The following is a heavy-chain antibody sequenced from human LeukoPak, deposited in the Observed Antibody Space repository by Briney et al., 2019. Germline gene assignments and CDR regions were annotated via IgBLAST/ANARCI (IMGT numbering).Heavy chain of an antibody. D-gene: IGHD4-11*01. V-gene: IGHV3-74*01. J-gene: IGHJ6*02. Sequence: GGSLRLSCAASGFTFSSYWMHWVRQAPGKGLVWVSRINSDGSSTSYADSVKGRVAISRDNSQNTVFLQMNSVRVEDTAVYYCARSYSNHLFGMDVWGQGTAVTVSS. CDR3: ARSYSNHLFGMDV. CDR2: INSDGSST. CDR1: GFTFSSYW.